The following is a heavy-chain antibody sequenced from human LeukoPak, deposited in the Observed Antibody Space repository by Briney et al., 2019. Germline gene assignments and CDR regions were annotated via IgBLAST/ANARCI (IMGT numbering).Heavy chain of an antibody. Sequence: PSETLSLTCTVSGGSISSYYWSWIRQPPGEGLEWLGYIYYSGSTNYNPSLKSRVTISVDTSKHQFPMKLSSVTAADTAVYYCAMGVAAATSRYWGQGTLVTVSS. CDR3: AMGVAAATSRY. D-gene: IGHD6-13*01. CDR1: GGSISSYY. CDR2: IYYSGST. V-gene: IGHV4-59*01. J-gene: IGHJ4*02.